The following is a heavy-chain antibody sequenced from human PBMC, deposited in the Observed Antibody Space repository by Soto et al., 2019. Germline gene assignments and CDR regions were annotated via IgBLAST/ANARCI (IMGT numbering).Heavy chain of an antibody. CDR1: GFTFSSYG. CDR3: ARDGSGAYYDILTGYYNDPAWLVY. V-gene: IGHV3-33*01. D-gene: IGHD3-9*01. Sequence: GGSLRLSCAASGFTFSSYGMHWVRQAPGKGLEWVAVIWYDGSNKYYADSVKGRFTISRDNSKNTLYLQMNSLRAEDTAVYYCARDGSGAYYDILTGYYNDPAWLVYWGQGTLVTVSS. CDR2: IWYDGSNK. J-gene: IGHJ4*02.